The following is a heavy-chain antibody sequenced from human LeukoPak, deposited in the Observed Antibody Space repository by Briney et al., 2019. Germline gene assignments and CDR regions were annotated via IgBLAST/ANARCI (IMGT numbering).Heavy chain of an antibody. Sequence: GGSLRLSCAASGFTFSSYGMHWVRQAPGKGLEWVAVISYDGSNKYYADSVKGRFTISRDNAKNSLYLQMNNLRAEDTAVYYCARDIYWGQGTLVTVSS. CDR1: GFTFSSYG. J-gene: IGHJ4*02. CDR2: ISYDGSNK. V-gene: IGHV3-30*03. CDR3: ARDIY.